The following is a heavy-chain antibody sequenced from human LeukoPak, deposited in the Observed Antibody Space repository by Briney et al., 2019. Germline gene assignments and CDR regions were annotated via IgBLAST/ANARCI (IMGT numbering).Heavy chain of an antibody. Sequence: GGSLRLSCAASGFTFDDYAMHWVRQAPGKGLEWVSGISWNSGSIGYADSVKGRFTISRDNSKNTLYLQMNSPRAEDTAVYYCAKGVSTTVTTGFDYWGQGTLVTVSS. CDR3: AKGVSTTVTTGFDY. CDR2: ISWNSGSI. D-gene: IGHD4-17*01. V-gene: IGHV3-9*01. J-gene: IGHJ4*02. CDR1: GFTFDDYA.